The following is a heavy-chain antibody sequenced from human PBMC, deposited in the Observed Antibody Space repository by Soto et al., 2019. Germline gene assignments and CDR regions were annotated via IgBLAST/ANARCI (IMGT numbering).Heavy chain of an antibody. Sequence: PGGSLRLSCAASAFTFSNYAMTWVRQAPGEGLEWVSSVSTRGDNTYYADAVRGRFTISRDNAKNTLYLQMNSLRAEDTAVYYWEKANLGDVYEAGDYSASSATMYYCG. V-gene: IGHV3-23*01. J-gene: IGHJ4*01. D-gene: IGHD2-21*01. CDR3: EKANLGDVYEAGDYSASSATMYY. CDR2: VSTRGDNT. CDR1: AFTFSNYA.